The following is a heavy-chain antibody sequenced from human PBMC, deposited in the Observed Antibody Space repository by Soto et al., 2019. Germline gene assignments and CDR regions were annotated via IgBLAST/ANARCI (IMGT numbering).Heavy chain of an antibody. CDR1: CYTFTSYG. V-gene: IGHV1-18*01. J-gene: IGHJ3*02. D-gene: IGHD2-21*02. CDR2: ISAYNGNT. Sequence: SVKVSFKASCYTFTSYGISWVRQAPGQGLEWMGWISAYNGNTNYAQNLQGRVTMTTDTSTSTAYMELRSLRSDDTAVYYCASGGTYCGGDCYSYDDAFDIWGQGTMVTVSS. CDR3: ASGGTYCGGDCYSYDDAFDI.